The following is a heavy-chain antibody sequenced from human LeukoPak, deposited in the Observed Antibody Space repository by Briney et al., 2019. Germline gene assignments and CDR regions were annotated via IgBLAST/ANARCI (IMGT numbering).Heavy chain of an antibody. D-gene: IGHD5-18*01. CDR1: GGTFSSYA. J-gene: IGHJ4*02. CDR3: AREGGGYSYGLGNY. CDR2: IIPIFGTA. Sequence: VASVKVSCKASGGTFSSYAISWVRQAPGQGLEWMGGIIPIFGTANYAQKFQGRVTITTDESTSTAYMELSSLRSEDTAVYYCAREGGGYSYGLGNYWGQGTLVTVSS. V-gene: IGHV1-69*05.